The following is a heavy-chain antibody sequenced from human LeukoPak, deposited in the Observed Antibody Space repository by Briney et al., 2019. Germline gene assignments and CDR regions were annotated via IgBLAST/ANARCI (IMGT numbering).Heavy chain of an antibody. Sequence: GASVKVSCKASGYTFTSYGISWVRQALGQGLEWMGWISAYNGNTNYAQKLQGRVTMTTDTSTSTAYMELRSLRSDDTAVYYCAGEPYYYGSGSYYKVYYGMDVWGQGTTVTVSS. J-gene: IGHJ6*02. CDR3: AGEPYYYGSGSYYKVYYGMDV. D-gene: IGHD3-10*01. V-gene: IGHV1-18*01. CDR1: GYTFTSYG. CDR2: ISAYNGNT.